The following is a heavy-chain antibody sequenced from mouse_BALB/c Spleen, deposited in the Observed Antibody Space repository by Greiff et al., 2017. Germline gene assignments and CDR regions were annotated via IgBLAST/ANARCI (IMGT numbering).Heavy chain of an antibody. J-gene: IGHJ4*01. D-gene: IGHD1-2*01. CDR3: ARRLLYAMDY. Sequence: VKLQESGPELVKPGASVKISCKASGYAFSSSWMNWVKQRPGQGLEWIGRIYPGDGDTNYNGKFKGKATLTADKSSSTAYMQLSSLTSVDSAVYFCARRLLYAMDYWGQGTSVTVSS. CDR2: IYPGDGDT. CDR1: GYAFSSSW. V-gene: IGHV1-82*01.